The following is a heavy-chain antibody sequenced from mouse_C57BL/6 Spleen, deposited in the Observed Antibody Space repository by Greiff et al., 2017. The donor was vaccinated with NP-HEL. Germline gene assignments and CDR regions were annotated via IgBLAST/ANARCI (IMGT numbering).Heavy chain of an antibody. CDR3: ARGLYGGVHFDY. Sequence: EVQRVESGGGLVQPGGSLKLSCAASGFTFSDYYMYWVRQTPEKRLEWVAYISNGGGSTYYPDTVKGRFTISRDNAKNTLYLQMSRLKSEDTAMYYCARGLYGGVHFDYWGQGTTLTVSS. J-gene: IGHJ2*01. CDR2: ISNGGGST. V-gene: IGHV5-12*01. D-gene: IGHD1-1*01. CDR1: GFTFSDYY.